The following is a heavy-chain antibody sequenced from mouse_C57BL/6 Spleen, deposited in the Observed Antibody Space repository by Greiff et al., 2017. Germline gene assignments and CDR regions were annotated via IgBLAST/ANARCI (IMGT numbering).Heavy chain of an antibody. CDR3: ARSEGY. J-gene: IGHJ2*01. Sequence: QVQLKQSGAELMKPGASVKLSCKATGYTFTGYWIEWVKQRPGHGLEWIGEILPGSGSTNYTEKFKGKATFTADTSSNTAYMQLSSLTTEDSAIYYCARSEGYWGQGTTLTVSS. V-gene: IGHV1-9*01. CDR1: GYTFTGYW. CDR2: ILPGSGST.